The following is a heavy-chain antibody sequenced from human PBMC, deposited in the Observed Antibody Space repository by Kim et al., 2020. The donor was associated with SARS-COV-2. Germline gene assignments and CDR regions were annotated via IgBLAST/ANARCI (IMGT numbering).Heavy chain of an antibody. CDR1: GFTFSSYG. D-gene: IGHD3-22*01. J-gene: IGHJ5*02. CDR2: IWYDGSNK. Sequence: GGSLRLSCAASGFTFSSYGMHWVRQAPGKGLEWVAVIWYDGSNKYYADSVKGRFTISRDNSKNTLYLQMNSLRAEDTAVYYCAGGYYDSSGNWFDPWGQGPLVTVSS. CDR3: AGGYYDSSGNWFDP. V-gene: IGHV3-33*01.